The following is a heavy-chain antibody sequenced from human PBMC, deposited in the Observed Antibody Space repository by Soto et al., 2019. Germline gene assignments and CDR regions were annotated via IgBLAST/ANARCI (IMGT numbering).Heavy chain of an antibody. J-gene: IGHJ4*02. CDR1: GGSISSYY. D-gene: IGHD3-10*01. CDR2: IYYSGST. CDR3: ARGSGFGELLPSRLFDY. V-gene: IGHV4-59*01. Sequence: LSLTCTVSGGSISSYYWSWIRQPPGKGLEWIGYIYYSGSTNYNPSLESRVTISVDTSKNQFSLKLSSVTAADTAVYYCARGSGFGELLPSRLFDYWGQGTLVTVSS.